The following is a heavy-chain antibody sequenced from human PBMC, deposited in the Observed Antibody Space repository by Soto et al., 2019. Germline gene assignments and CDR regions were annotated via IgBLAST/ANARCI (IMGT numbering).Heavy chain of an antibody. CDR3: ARHSTGPYYYDSSGRPDYFDY. CDR1: GYSFTSYW. V-gene: IGHV5-51*01. CDR2: IYPGDSDT. D-gene: IGHD3-22*01. Sequence: GESLKISCKGSGYSFTSYWIGWVRQMPGKGLEWMGVIYPGDSDTRCSPSFQGQVTISADKSISTAYLQWSSLKASDTAMYYCARHSTGPYYYDSSGRPDYFDYWGQGTTVTVSS. J-gene: IGHJ4*03.